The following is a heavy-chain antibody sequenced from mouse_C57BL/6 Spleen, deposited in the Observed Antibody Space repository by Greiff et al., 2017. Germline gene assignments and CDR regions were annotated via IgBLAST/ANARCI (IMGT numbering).Heavy chain of an antibody. CDR3: ARGRYDYPWCAY. CDR2: INPNNGGT. CDR1: GYTFTDYY. V-gene: IGHV1-26*01. D-gene: IGHD2-4*01. J-gene: IGHJ3*01. Sequence: EVQLQQSGPELVKPGASVKISCKASGYTFTDYYMNWVKQSHGKSLEWIGDINPNNGGTSYNQKFKGKATLTVEKSSSTAYMELRSLTSEDSAVYYCARGRYDYPWCAYWGQGTLVTVSA.